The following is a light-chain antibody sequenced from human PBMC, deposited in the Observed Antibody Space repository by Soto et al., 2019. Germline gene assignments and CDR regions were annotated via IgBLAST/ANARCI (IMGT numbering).Light chain of an antibody. CDR3: QQYGSSVYT. V-gene: IGKV3-20*01. Sequence: EIVLTQSPGTLSLSPGDRATLSCRASQSVSTTYLAWYQQKPGQAPRLLIYGASSRATGIPDRFSGSGSGTDFTLTISRLEPEDFAVYYCQQYGSSVYTFGQGTKLVI. CDR1: QSVSTTY. CDR2: GAS. J-gene: IGKJ2*01.